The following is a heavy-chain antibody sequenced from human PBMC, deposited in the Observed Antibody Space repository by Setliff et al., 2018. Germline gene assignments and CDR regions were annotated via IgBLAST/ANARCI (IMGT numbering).Heavy chain of an antibody. Sequence: PSETLSLTCTVSGDSMNDNHWTWMRQPPGKGLEWIGHISPSGSTNYNPSLKSRVTISADTSNNSFSLNLFSVTAADTAVYYCAGRDYSGGDSWGHGTLVTVSS. D-gene: IGHD4-4*01. CDR3: AGRDYSGGDS. CDR1: GDSMNDNH. J-gene: IGHJ5*01. CDR2: ISPSGST. V-gene: IGHV4-4*08.